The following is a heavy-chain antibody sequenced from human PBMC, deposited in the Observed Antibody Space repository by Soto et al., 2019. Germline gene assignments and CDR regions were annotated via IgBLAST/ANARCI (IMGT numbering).Heavy chain of an antibody. V-gene: IGHV4-39*01. CDR1: GGSISSSSYH. J-gene: IGHJ4*02. CDR3: ARENYYDSSGYYYVSDY. Sequence: XETLSLTFTVSGGSISSSSYHWGWIRQPPGKGLEWIGSIYYSGSTYYNPSLKSRVTISVDTSKNQFSLKLSSVTAADTAVYYCARENYYDSSGYYYVSDYWGQGTLVTV. D-gene: IGHD3-22*01. CDR2: IYYSGST.